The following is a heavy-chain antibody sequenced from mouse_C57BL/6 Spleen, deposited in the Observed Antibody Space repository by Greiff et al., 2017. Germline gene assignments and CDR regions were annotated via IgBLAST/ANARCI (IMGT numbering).Heavy chain of an antibody. Sequence: EVQLVESGEGLVKPGGSLKLSCAASGFTFSSYAMSWVLQTPEKRLEWVAYISSGGDYIYYADTVKGRFTISRDNARNTLYLQMSSLKSEDTAMYYCTRDPDGYYGEVFAYWGQGTLVTVSA. CDR2: ISSGGDYI. CDR3: TRDPDGYYGEVFAY. CDR1: GFTFSSYA. J-gene: IGHJ3*01. V-gene: IGHV5-9-1*02. D-gene: IGHD2-3*01.